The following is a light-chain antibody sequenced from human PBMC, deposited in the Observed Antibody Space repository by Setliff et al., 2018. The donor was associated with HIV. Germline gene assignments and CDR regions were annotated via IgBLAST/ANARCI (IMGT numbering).Light chain of an antibody. CDR1: SSDIGRYNL. CDR3: CSNTGSNTYV. V-gene: IGLV2-23*01. CDR2: QAT. Sequence: QSALTQPASVSGSPGQSITISCTGSSSDIGRYNLVSWYQQHPGKAPKLMIYQATKRPSGVPNRFSGSKSGNTASLTISGLQAEDEADYYCCSNTGSNTYVFGTGTKVTV. J-gene: IGLJ1*01.